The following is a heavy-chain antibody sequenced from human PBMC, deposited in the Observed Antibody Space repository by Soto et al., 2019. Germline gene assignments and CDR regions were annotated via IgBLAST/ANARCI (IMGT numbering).Heavy chain of an antibody. CDR3: ARDQGSSGDDLCRGVFGY. CDR2: IWYDGSNK. V-gene: IGHV3-33*01. J-gene: IGHJ4*02. Sequence: QVQLVESGGGVVQPGRSLRLSCAASGFTFSSYGMHWVRQAPGKGLEWVAVIWYDGSNKYYADSVKGRFTISRDNSKNPLYLQMNSLGAEDTAVYYCARDQGSSGDDLCRGVFGYWGQGTMVTVSS. D-gene: IGHD5-12*01. CDR1: GFTFSSYG.